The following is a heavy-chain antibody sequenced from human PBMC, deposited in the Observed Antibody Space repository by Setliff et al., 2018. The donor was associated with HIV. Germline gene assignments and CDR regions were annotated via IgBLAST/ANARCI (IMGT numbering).Heavy chain of an antibody. J-gene: IGHJ4*02. CDR2: IKSEIDGGTT. CDR3: TTDNYLRGEFAY. V-gene: IGHV3-15*01. Sequence: LRLSCVTSEFTFANARMSWVRQAPGKGLEWVARIKSEIDGGTTAYTIPVKGRFIISRDDSKHTLYLTMNRLKSEDTAVYYCTTDNYLRGEFAYWGQGALVTVSS. D-gene: IGHD4-4*01. CDR1: EFTFANAR.